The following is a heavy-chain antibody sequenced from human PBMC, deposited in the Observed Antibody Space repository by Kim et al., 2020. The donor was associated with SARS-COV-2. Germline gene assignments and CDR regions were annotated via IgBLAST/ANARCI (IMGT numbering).Heavy chain of an antibody. CDR2: INPDGST. V-gene: IGHV4-34*01. CDR1: GGSFSGYY. D-gene: IGHD2-15*01. CDR3: RIAGGARDS. Sequence: SETLSLTCAVYGGSFSGYYWSWIRQPPGKGLAWIGEINPDGSTHYNPSLKSRATISVDTSKNQLSLTLSSVTAADTAVYYCRIAGGARDSWGKEPWPLSP. J-gene: IGHJ5*01.